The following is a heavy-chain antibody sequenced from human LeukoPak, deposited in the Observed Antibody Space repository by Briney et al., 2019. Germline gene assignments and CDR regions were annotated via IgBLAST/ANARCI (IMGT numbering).Heavy chain of an antibody. V-gene: IGHV3-21*01. CDR3: ARERCSGGSCYGLDY. CDR2: ISSSSSYI. Sequence: GGSLRLSCVASGFTFSSYSMNWVRQAPGKGLEWVSSISSSSSYIYYADSVKGRFTISRDNAKNSLYLQMNSLRAEDTAVYYCARERCSGGSCYGLDYWGQGTLVTVSS. J-gene: IGHJ4*02. D-gene: IGHD2-15*01. CDR1: GFTFSSYS.